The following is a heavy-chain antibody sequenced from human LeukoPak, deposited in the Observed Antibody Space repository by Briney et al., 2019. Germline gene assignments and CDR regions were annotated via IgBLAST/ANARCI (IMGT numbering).Heavy chain of an antibody. CDR1: GFTFSNNG. Sequence: GGSLRLSCSASGFTFSNNGMHWVRQAPGKGLEWVAFIRYDGSNDGSNKYYADSVKGRFTISRDNAKNTLYLQMNSLRAEDTAVYYCARGSSADYHEWELLYYWGQGTLVTVSS. J-gene: IGHJ4*02. D-gene: IGHD1-26*01. CDR2: IRYDGSNDGSNK. CDR3: ARGSSADYHEWELLYY. V-gene: IGHV3-30*02.